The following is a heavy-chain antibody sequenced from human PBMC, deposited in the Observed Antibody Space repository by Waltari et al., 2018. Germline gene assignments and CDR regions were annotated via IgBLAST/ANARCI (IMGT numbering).Heavy chain of an antibody. D-gene: IGHD3-22*01. CDR1: GHTLTDLS. V-gene: IGHV1-46*01. CDR3: ASSHYDSSGYYYGYYYYGMDV. Sequence: QVQLVQSGAEVKKPGASVKVSCQLSGHTLTDLSMHWVRPAPGTALEGMGIINPSGGSTSYAQKFQGRVTMTRDTSTSTVYMELSSLRSEDTAVYYCASSHYDSSGYYYGYYYYGMDVWGQGTTVTVSS. CDR2: INPSGGST. J-gene: IGHJ6*02.